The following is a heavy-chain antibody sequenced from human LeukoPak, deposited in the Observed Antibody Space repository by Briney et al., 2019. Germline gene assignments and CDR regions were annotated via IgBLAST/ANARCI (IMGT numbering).Heavy chain of an antibody. Sequence: PGGSLRLSCAASGFTFSSHYMSWVRQAPGQGLECVSVIHSGGTTYYADSLKGRFTISRDNSKNTLYLQMNSLRAEDTAVYYCARGAYSRYFDYWGQGTLLTVS. J-gene: IGHJ4*02. D-gene: IGHD6-13*01. V-gene: IGHV3-53*01. CDR1: GFTFSSHY. CDR3: ARGAYSRYFDY. CDR2: IHSGGTT.